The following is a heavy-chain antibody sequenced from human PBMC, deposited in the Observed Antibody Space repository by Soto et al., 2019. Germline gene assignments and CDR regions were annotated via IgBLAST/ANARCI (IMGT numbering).Heavy chain of an antibody. CDR2: IQSGGTT. Sequence: EVQLVESGGVLVQPGGSLRLSCAASGFTVSSKYMSWVRQAPGKGLEWVSLIQSGGTTYYADSVKGRFTISRDRSENTLHLQMDSLRAEDTAVYYCARDDVLCDGGSCYGVPMDVGGKGPTVTVSS. CDR3: ARDDVLCDGGSCYGVPMDV. V-gene: IGHV3-66*01. J-gene: IGHJ6*03. D-gene: IGHD2-15*01. CDR1: GFTVSSKY.